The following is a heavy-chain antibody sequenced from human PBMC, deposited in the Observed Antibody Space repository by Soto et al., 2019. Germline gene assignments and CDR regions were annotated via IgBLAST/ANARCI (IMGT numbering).Heavy chain of an antibody. V-gene: IGHV3-21*06. J-gene: IGHJ5*02. CDR2: IDTSSSYV. Sequence: GGSLRLSCATSGFTFSSYSMNWVRQAPGKDLEWISIIDTSSSYVYYADSVKGRFTISRDNAESSLYLQMNDLRAEDTAVYFCARDSRIVATRAMGSVGFDPWGQGTLVTVSS. CDR3: ARDSRIVATRAMGSVGFDP. D-gene: IGHD2-2*01. CDR1: GFTFSSYS.